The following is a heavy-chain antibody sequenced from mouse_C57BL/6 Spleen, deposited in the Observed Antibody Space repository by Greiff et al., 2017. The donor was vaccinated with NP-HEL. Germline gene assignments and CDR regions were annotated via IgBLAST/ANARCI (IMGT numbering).Heavy chain of an antibody. J-gene: IGHJ2*01. D-gene: IGHD1-1*01. CDR3: ARGLLRSHYFDY. Sequence: VKLQQSGPELVKPGASVKISCKASGYAFSSSWMNWVKQRPGKGLEWIGRIYPGDGDTNYNGKFKGKATLTADKSSSTAYMQLSSLTSEDSAVYFCARGLLRSHYFDYWGQGTTRTVSS. V-gene: IGHV1-82*01. CDR1: GYAFSSSW. CDR2: IYPGDGDT.